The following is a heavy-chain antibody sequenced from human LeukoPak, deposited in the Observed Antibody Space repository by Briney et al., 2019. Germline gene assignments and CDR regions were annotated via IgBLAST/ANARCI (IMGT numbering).Heavy chain of an antibody. J-gene: IGHJ4*02. CDR3: ASGLPPVMKYYFDY. CDR1: GFTVSSNY. Sequence: GGSLRLSCAASGFTVSSNYMSWVRQAPGKGLEWVSVIYSGGSTFYADSVKGRFSISRDNSKNTLYLQMNSLRAEDTAVYYCASGLPPVMKYYFDYWGQGTLVTVSS. V-gene: IGHV3-53*01. CDR2: IYSGGST. D-gene: IGHD4-11*01.